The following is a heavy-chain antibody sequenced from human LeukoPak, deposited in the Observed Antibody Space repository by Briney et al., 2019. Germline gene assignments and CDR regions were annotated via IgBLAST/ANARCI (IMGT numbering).Heavy chain of an antibody. D-gene: IGHD2-8*01. CDR1: GFTFSNAW. J-gene: IGHJ1*01. V-gene: IGHV4-59*01. CDR3: ARGTYPEYFQH. Sequence: PGGSLRLSCAASGFTFSNAWMSWVRQAPGKGLEWIGYIYYSGSTNYSPSLKSRVTISVDTSKNQFSLKLSSVTAADTAVYYCARGTYPEYFQHWGQGTLVTVSS. CDR2: IYYSGST.